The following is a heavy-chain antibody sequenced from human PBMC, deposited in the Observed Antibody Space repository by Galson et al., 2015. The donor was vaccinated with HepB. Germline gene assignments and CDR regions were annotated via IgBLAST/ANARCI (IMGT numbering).Heavy chain of an antibody. V-gene: IGHV5-10-1*01. CDR2: IAPTDSYT. Sequence: QSGAEVKKPGESLRISCKGSGYSFTSYWINWVRQVPGKGLEWMGTIAPTDSYTKYSPSFQGHVTISVDKSISTAYLQWSSLKASDTAMYYCARHREQWLIQDWYFDLWGRGTLVTVSS. CDR3: ARHREQWLIQDWYFDL. CDR1: GYSFTSYW. D-gene: IGHD6-19*01. J-gene: IGHJ2*01.